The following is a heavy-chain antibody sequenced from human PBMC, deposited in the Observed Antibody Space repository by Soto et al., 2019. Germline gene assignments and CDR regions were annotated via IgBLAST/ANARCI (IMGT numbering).Heavy chain of an antibody. Sequence: SETLSLTCTVSGGSVSSGSYYWSWIRQPPGKGLEWIGYIYYSGSTNYNPSLKSRVTISVDTSKNQFSLKLRSVTAADTAVYYCARAQFNILTGYYIDYWGQGTLVTVSS. CDR2: IYYSGST. D-gene: IGHD3-9*01. J-gene: IGHJ4*02. CDR1: GGSVSSGSYY. V-gene: IGHV4-61*01. CDR3: ARAQFNILTGYYIDY.